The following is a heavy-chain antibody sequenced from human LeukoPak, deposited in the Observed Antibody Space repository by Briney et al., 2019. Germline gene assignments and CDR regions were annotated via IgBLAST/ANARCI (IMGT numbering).Heavy chain of an antibody. CDR3: ARGGRGVYSSSSAY. V-gene: IGHV4-34*01. Sequence: SETLSLTCAVYGGSFSGYYWSWIRQPPGKGLEWIGEINHSGSTNYNPSLKSRVTISVDTSKNQFSLKLSSVTAADTAVYYCARGGRGVYSSSSAYWGQGILVTVSS. CDR1: GGSFSGYY. D-gene: IGHD6-19*01. CDR2: INHSGST. J-gene: IGHJ4*02.